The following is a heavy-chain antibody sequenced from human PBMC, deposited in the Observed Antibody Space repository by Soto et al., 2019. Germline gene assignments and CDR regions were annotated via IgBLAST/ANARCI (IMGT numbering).Heavy chain of an antibody. CDR3: ARAVSHFYHYYYMDV. CDR2: ISAFNGNT. Sequence: ASVQVSCRASGYTFTTNDISSVRQAPGQGLEWMGWISAFNGNTNYAQKLQDRVTMTTDTSTSTAYMELRSLRSDDTAVYYCARAVSHFYHYYYMDVWGKGTTVTVSS. CDR1: GYTFTTND. V-gene: IGHV1-18*04. J-gene: IGHJ6*03. D-gene: IGHD2-8*01.